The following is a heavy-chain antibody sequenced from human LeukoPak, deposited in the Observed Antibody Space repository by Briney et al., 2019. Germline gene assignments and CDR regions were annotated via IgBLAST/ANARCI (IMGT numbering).Heavy chain of an antibody. CDR3: AKSAGSYGSGSYERAFDI. CDR1: GFTFDDYA. D-gene: IGHD3-10*01. Sequence: GGSLRLSCATSGFTFDDYAMHWVRQAPGKGLEWVSGISWNSGSIGYADSVKGRFTISRDNAKNSLYLQMNSLRAEDMALYYCAKSAGSYGSGSYERAFDIWGQGTMVTVSS. V-gene: IGHV3-9*03. CDR2: ISWNSGSI. J-gene: IGHJ3*02.